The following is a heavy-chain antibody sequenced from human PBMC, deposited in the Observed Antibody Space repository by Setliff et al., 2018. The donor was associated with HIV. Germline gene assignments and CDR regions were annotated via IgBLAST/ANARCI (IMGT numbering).Heavy chain of an antibody. CDR2: ITPIFGTT. Sequence: GASVKVSCKASGGTFSSYAISWVRQAPGQGLEWMGRITPIFGTTNYAQKFQGRVTITADESTSTAYMELSSLRSEDTAVYYCASVPPGREAFDIWGQGTMVTVSS. CDR3: ASVPPGREAFDI. V-gene: IGHV1-69*13. CDR1: GGTFSSYA. J-gene: IGHJ3*02.